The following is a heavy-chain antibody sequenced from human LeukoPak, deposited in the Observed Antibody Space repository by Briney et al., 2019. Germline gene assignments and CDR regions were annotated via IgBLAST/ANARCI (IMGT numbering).Heavy chain of an antibody. V-gene: IGHV3-23*01. Sequence: GGSLRLSCAASGFTFSSYAMSWVRQAPGKGLEWVSAISGSGGSTYYTDSVKGRFTISRDNSKNTLYLQMNSLRAEDTAVYYCAKLMEVITVNDAFDIWGQGTMVTVSS. D-gene: IGHD3-10*01. CDR2: ISGSGGST. CDR1: GFTFSSYA. J-gene: IGHJ3*02. CDR3: AKLMEVITVNDAFDI.